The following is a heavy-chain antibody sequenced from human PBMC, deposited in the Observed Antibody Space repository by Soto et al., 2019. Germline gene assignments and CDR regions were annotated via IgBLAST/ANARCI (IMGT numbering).Heavy chain of an antibody. CDR3: AREGERSTVVTPTLYGMDV. J-gene: IGHJ6*02. CDR1: GGTFSSYA. V-gene: IGHV1-69*13. D-gene: IGHD4-17*01. CDR2: IIPTFGTA. Sequence: SVKVSCKASGGTFSSYAISWVRQAPGQGLEWMGGIIPTFGTANYAQKFQGRVTITADESTSTAYMELSSLRSEDTAVYYCAREGERSTVVTPTLYGMDVWGQGTTVTVSS.